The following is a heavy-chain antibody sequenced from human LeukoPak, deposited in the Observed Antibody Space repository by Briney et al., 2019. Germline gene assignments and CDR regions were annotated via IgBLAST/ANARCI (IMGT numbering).Heavy chain of an antibody. Sequence: GGSLRLSCAASGFTFSSYAMSWVRQAPGKGLEWVSAISGSGGGTYYADSVKGRFTISRDNSKNTQYLQMSSLRAEDTALYYCAEEIAAAWIDAFDIWGQGTMVTVSS. V-gene: IGHV3-23*01. CDR3: AEEIAAAWIDAFDI. CDR2: ISGSGGGT. D-gene: IGHD6-13*01. J-gene: IGHJ3*02. CDR1: GFTFSSYA.